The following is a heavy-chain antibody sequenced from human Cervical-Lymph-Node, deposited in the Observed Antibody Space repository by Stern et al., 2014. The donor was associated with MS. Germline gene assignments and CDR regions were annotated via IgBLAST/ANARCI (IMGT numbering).Heavy chain of an antibody. J-gene: IGHJ4*02. D-gene: IGHD2-15*01. Sequence: VQLVESGAEVKKPGASVKVSCKASGYTFTGYYMHWVRQAPGQGLEWMGWINPNSGGTNYDQKFQGWVTMTRDTSISTAYMELSRLRSDDTAVYYCARGDCSGGSCLAHFDYWGQGTLVTVSS. CDR1: GYTFTGYY. CDR3: ARGDCSGGSCLAHFDY. CDR2: INPNSGGT. V-gene: IGHV1-2*04.